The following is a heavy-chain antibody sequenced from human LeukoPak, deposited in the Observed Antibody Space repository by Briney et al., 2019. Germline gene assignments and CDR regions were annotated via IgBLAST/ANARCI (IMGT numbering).Heavy chain of an antibody. CDR3: ARQDITIFGVVITAHFDC. CDR1: GYSISSGYY. D-gene: IGHD3-3*01. CDR2: IYHSGST. Sequence: SETLSLTCAVSGYSISSGYYWGWIRQPPGKGLEWIGSIYHSGSTYYNPSLKSRVTISVDTSKNQFSLKLSSVTAADTAVYYCARQDITIFGVVITAHFDCWGQGTLVTVSS. J-gene: IGHJ4*02. V-gene: IGHV4-38-2*01.